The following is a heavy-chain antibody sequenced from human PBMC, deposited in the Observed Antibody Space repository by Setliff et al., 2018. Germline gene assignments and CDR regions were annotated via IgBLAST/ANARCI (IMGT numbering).Heavy chain of an antibody. V-gene: IGHV7-4-1*02. J-gene: IGHJ3*02. CDR1: GYTFTSYA. Sequence: RASVKVSCKASGYTFTSYAMSWVRQAPGQGLEWMGWINTNTGNPAYAQGFTGRFVFSLDTSVSTAYLQISSLKAEDTAVYYCTSSSSPRGGAFDIWGQGTMVTVSS. D-gene: IGHD6-6*01. CDR2: INTNTGNP. CDR3: TSSSSPRGGAFDI.